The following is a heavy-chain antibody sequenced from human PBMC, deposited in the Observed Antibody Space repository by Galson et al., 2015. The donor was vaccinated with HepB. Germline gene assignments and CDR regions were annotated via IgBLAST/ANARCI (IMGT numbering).Heavy chain of an antibody. CDR1: GFTFSRYG. CDR3: ARDDGITGTTGGPGAFDI. Sequence: SLRLSCAASGFTFSRYGMHWVRQAPGKGLEWVAVIWYDGSNKYYADSVKGRFTISRDNSKNTLYLQMNSLRAEDTAVYYCARDDGITGTTGGPGAFDIWGQGTMVTVSS. D-gene: IGHD1-7*01. V-gene: IGHV3-33*01. CDR2: IWYDGSNK. J-gene: IGHJ3*02.